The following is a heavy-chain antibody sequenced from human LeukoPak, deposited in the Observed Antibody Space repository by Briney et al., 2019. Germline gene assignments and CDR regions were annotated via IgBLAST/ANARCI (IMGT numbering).Heavy chain of an antibody. Sequence: PGGSLRLSCAASGFTFSSYAMSWVRQAPGKGLEWVSAISGSGGSTYYADSVKGRFTISRDNSKNTLYLQMNSLRAEDTAVYYCAKDPVPSIAVAVTIDYWGQGTLVTVSS. CDR3: AKDPVPSIAVAVTIDY. CDR2: ISGSGGST. J-gene: IGHJ4*02. V-gene: IGHV3-23*01. D-gene: IGHD6-19*01. CDR1: GFTFSSYA.